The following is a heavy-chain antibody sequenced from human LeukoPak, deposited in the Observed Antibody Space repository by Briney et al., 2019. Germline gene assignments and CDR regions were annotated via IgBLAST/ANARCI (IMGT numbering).Heavy chain of an antibody. CDR1: GYTFTGYY. D-gene: IGHD1-1*01. J-gene: IGHJ1*01. Sequence: ASVKVSCKASGYTFTGYYMHWVRQAPGQGLEWMGWINPNSGGTNYAQKFQGWVTMTRDTSISTAYMELSRLRSDDTAVYYCATETLEPLTYFQHWGQGTLVTVSS. CDR2: INPNSGGT. V-gene: IGHV1-2*04. CDR3: ATETLEPLTYFQH.